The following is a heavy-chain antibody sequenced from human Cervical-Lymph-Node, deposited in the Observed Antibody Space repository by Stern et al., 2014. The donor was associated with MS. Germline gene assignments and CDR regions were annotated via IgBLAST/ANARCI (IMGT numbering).Heavy chain of an antibody. CDR2: INPSDGST. V-gene: IGHV1-46*01. CDR3: AREVAGHRLGMMDV. J-gene: IGHJ6*02. Sequence: QVQLGQSGAEVKKPGASVKVSCKASGYSFTSYYIHWVRQAPGQGLEWMGIINPSDGSTSYAQKFQGRVTMTRDTSTSIVYMELSSLRSEDTAVYYCAREVAGHRLGMMDVWGQGTTVTVSS. D-gene: IGHD6-19*01. CDR1: GYSFTSYY.